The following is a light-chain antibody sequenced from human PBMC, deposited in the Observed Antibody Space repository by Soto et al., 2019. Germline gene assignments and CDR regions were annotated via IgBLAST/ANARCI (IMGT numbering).Light chain of an antibody. CDR3: GSWDSSLTAGV. J-gene: IGLJ3*02. V-gene: IGLV1-51*01. CDR1: SSNVGKNF. CDR2: DNH. Sequence: QSVLTQPPSVSAAPGQKVSISCSGSSSNVGKNFVSWYQHVPGKAPKLLIYDNHKRHSGVPDRFSGSTSGTSATLGITGLQPGDEAVYYCGSWDSSLTAGVFGGGTKLTVL.